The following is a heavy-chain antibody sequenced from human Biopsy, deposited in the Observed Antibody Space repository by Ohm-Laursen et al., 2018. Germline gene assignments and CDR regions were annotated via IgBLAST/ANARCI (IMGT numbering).Heavy chain of an antibody. CDR2: IHYSGNT. Sequence: TLSLTCTVFGVSINTGGYHWTWIRQHPGTGLVWIGYIHYSGNTLYNPSLKSRLTISVDTSMNQFSLKLTSMTAADTALYYCTRAGGGKIYGPWGQGTLVTVSS. J-gene: IGHJ5*02. CDR1: GVSINTGGYH. V-gene: IGHV4-31*03. D-gene: IGHD3-16*01. CDR3: TRAGGGKIYGP.